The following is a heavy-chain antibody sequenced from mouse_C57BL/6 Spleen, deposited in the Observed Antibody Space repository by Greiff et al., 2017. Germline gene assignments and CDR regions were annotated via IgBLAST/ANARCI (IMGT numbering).Heavy chain of an antibody. Sequence: QVHVKQSGAELARPGASVKLSCKASGYTFTSYGISWVKQRTGQGLEWIGEIYPRSGNTYYNEKFKGKATLTADKSSSTAYMELRSLTSEDSAVYFWARAITTTVGGYFDVWGTGTTVTVSS. V-gene: IGHV1-81*01. CDR3: ARAITTTVGGYFDV. CDR2: IYPRSGNT. J-gene: IGHJ1*03. D-gene: IGHD1-1*01. CDR1: GYTFTSYG.